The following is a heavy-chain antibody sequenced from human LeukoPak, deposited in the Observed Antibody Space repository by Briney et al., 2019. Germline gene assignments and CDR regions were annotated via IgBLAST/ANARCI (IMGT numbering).Heavy chain of an antibody. J-gene: IGHJ4*02. CDR3: AKEGRGMGAATIDY. Sequence: GGSPRLSCAASGFTFSNYAMSWVRQAPGKGLGWVSGISGSGGSTYYADSVGRFSISRDNSNNTLYLQMTSLRAEATAVYYCAKEGRGMGAATIDYWGQGTLVTVSS. V-gene: IGHV3-23*01. CDR1: GFTFSNYA. CDR2: ISGSGGST. D-gene: IGHD1-26*01.